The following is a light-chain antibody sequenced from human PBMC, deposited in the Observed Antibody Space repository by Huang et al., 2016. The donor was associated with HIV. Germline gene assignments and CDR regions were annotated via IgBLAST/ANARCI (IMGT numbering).Light chain of an antibody. CDR3: QQSKILPRT. CDR2: AES. CDR1: ENIVYS. J-gene: IGKJ4*01. Sequence: DIQMTQSPSSLSSSVGNDITITCRASENIVYSLSWIQQRTGRAPKTLIYAESKIHDGVPSKFSGTGSGTNFTLSIDGLGPEDFGTYDCQQSKILPRTYGGGTRVDI. V-gene: IGKV1-39*01.